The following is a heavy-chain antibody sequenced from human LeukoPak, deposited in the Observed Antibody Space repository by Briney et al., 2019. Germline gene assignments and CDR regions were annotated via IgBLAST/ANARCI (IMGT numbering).Heavy chain of an antibody. CDR3: ARDRYGDAAFFDY. Sequence: GASVKVSCKASGYTFPNYGVTWVRQAPGQGLKWMGWISPYNGNTNYAQKLQGRVTMTTDTSTSTAYMELRSLRSDDTAVYYCARDRYGDAAFFDYWGQGTLVTVSS. J-gene: IGHJ4*02. CDR2: ISPYNGNT. V-gene: IGHV1-18*01. CDR1: GYTFPNYG. D-gene: IGHD4-17*01.